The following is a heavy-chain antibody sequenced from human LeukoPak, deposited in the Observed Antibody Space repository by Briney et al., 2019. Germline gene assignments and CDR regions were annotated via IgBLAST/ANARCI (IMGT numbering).Heavy chain of an antibody. V-gene: IGHV3-53*01. CDR1: GFTFSTSI. J-gene: IGHJ2*01. D-gene: IGHD3-3*02. Sequence: GGSLRLSCAASGFTFSTSIMNWVRQAPGKGLEWVSILYSGSDTYYADSVEGRFIISRDSSKNTLSLQMNDLRAEDTAVYYCARVGDHFHWYLDLWGRGTLVTVSS. CDR3: ARVGDHFHWYLDL. CDR2: LYSGSDT.